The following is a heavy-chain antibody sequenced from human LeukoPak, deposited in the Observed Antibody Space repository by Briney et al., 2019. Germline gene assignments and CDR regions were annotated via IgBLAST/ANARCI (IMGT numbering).Heavy chain of an antibody. CDR1: GFTFSAYA. J-gene: IGHJ5*02. V-gene: IGHV3-66*01. CDR2: IYSGGGT. Sequence: QPGRSLRLSCAASGFTFSAYAMHWVRQAPGKGLEWVSVIYSGGGTYYADSVRGRFTISRDNSKNTLYLQLNSLRAEDTAVYYCARYPYSTSSWSDPWGQGTLVTVSS. CDR3: ARYPYSTSSWSDP. D-gene: IGHD6-6*01.